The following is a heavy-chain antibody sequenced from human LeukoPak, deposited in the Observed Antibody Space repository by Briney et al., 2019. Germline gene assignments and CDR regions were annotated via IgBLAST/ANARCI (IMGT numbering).Heavy chain of an antibody. Sequence: ASVKVSCKASAYTFSSFYMHWVRQAPGQGLEWMGIINPTGGSTSYAQKFQGRVTMTTDTSTSTVYMELSSLRSEDTAVYYCARDHSTGGNWGQGTLVTVSS. CDR1: AYTFSSFY. CDR3: ARDHSTGGN. D-gene: IGHD2-8*02. J-gene: IGHJ4*02. V-gene: IGHV1-46*01. CDR2: INPTGGST.